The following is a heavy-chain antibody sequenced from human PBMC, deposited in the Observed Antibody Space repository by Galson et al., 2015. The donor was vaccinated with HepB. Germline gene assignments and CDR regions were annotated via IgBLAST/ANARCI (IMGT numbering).Heavy chain of an antibody. V-gene: IGHV3-23*01. CDR2: ISASGSST. D-gene: IGHD1-26*01. CDR3: AKDTVGAFGDFDY. J-gene: IGHJ4*02. CDR1: GFTFNNYA. Sequence: SLRLSCAASGFTFNNYAINWVRQAPGKGLEWVSAISASGSSTYYADSVKGRFTISRDNSKNTLYLQMNSLRAEDTAVYYCAKDTVGAFGDFDYWGQGTLVTVSS.